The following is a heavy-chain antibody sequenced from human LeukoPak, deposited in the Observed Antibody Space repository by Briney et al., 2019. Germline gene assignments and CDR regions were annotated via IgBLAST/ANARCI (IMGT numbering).Heavy chain of an antibody. J-gene: IGHJ5*02. Sequence: PGGSLRLSCAASGFTFSSYGMHWVRRAPGKGLEWVAVIRYDGSNKYYADSVKGRFTISRDNSKNTLYLQMNSLRAEDTAVYYCARDSQQLERRAWFDPWGQGTLVTVSS. CDR2: IRYDGSNK. D-gene: IGHD1-1*01. V-gene: IGHV3-33*01. CDR3: ARDSQQLERRAWFDP. CDR1: GFTFSSYG.